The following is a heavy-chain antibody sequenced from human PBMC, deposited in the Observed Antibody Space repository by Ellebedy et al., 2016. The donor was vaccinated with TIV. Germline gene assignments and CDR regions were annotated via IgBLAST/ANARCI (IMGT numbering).Heavy chain of an antibody. CDR3: AGGLGLLYGGSPLDY. Sequence: PGGSLRLSCAASGFTFSSYWMHWVRQAPGKGLVWVSLINSDGSRTTYADSVKGRFTISRDNAKNTRYLQMNSLRAEDTAVYYCAGGLGLLYGGSPLDYWGQGTLVTVSS. V-gene: IGHV3-74*01. CDR1: GFTFSSYW. CDR2: INSDGSRT. J-gene: IGHJ4*02. D-gene: IGHD3-3*01.